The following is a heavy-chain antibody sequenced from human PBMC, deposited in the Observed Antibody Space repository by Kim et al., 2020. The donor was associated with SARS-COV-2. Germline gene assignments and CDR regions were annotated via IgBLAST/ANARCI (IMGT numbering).Heavy chain of an antibody. D-gene: IGHD5-18*01. CDR3: ARRGRGYTYGGWFDP. V-gene: IGHV4-39*01. CDR2: IYYSGST. CDR1: GGSISSSSHY. Sequence: SETLSLTCTVSGGSISSSSHYWGWIRQPPGKGLEWIGSIYYSGSTYYNSSLKSRVTISVDTSKNQFSLKLSSVTAADTAVYYCARRGRGYTYGGWFDPWGQGTLVTVSS. J-gene: IGHJ5*02.